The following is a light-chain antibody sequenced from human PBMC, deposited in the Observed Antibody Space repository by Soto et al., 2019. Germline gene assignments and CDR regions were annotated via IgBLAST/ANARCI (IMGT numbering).Light chain of an antibody. CDR2: EVS. V-gene: IGLV2-18*02. CDR1: SSDVGSFNR. Sequence: QSALTQPPSVPGSPGQSVTISCTGTSSDVGSFNRVSWYQQPPGTAPKLMIYEVSDRPSGVPDRFSGSKSGNTASLTISGLQAEDEADYYCTSYTSSGNVIFGGGTKVTVL. CDR3: TSYTSSGNVI. J-gene: IGLJ2*01.